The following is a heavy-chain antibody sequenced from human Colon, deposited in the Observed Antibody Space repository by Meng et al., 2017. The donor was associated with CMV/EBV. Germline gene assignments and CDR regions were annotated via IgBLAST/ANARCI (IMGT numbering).Heavy chain of an antibody. J-gene: IGHJ3*02. Sequence: WVRQAPGMGLEWIGSIYYLGTTYYNPSLKSRVTISLDTSKNQFSLSLTSVTAADTAVYYCARDNTIVVPSDAFDIWGQGTLVTVSS. CDR3: ARDNTIVVPSDAFDI. CDR2: IYYLGTT. D-gene: IGHD3-22*01. V-gene: IGHV4-39*07.